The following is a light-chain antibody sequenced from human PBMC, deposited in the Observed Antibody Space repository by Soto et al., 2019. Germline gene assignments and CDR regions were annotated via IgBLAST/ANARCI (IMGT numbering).Light chain of an antibody. Sequence: QTVVTQEPSFSVSPGGTVTLTCGLSSGSVSTSYYPSWYQQTPGQAPRTLIYSTNTRSSGVPDRFSGSILGNKAALTITGAQADDESAYYCVLYMGSGLRVFGGGTKLTVL. J-gene: IGLJ2*01. V-gene: IGLV8-61*01. CDR1: SGSVSTSYY. CDR2: STN. CDR3: VLYMGSGLRV.